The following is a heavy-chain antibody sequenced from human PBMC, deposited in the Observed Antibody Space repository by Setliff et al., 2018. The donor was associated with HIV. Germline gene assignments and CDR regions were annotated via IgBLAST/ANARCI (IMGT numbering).Heavy chain of an antibody. Sequence: VKVYCKASGGTFSNSAISWVRQAPGQGPEWMGRIIPMFGTANYAQKFQGRVTITADKSTSTAYMGLSSLRSEDTAVYYCARDHGIAASVHDAFDLWGQGTMVTVSS. CDR1: GGTFSNSA. D-gene: IGHD6-13*01. V-gene: IGHV1-69*06. J-gene: IGHJ3*01. CDR3: ARDHGIAASVHDAFDL. CDR2: IIPMFGTA.